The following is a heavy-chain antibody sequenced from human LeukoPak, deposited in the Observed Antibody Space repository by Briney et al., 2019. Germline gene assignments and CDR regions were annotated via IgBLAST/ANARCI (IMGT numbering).Heavy chain of an antibody. Sequence: TGRSLRLACAASRFTFTSYAMHWVRQAPGKGLEWVAVLSYDGRDKHYADSVKGRFTISRDNSKSTLYLQMNSLRAEDTAVYYCARDGGGTSADYYSDYWGQGTLVTVSS. J-gene: IGHJ4*02. CDR3: ARDGGGTSADYYSDY. D-gene: IGHD2-2*01. CDR1: RFTFTSYA. V-gene: IGHV3-30*04. CDR2: LSYDGRDK.